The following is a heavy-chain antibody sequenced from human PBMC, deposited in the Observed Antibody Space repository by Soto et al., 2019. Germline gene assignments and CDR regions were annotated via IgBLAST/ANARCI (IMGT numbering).Heavy chain of an antibody. CDR1: GGALTSYP. Sequence: QVRLEQSGAEVKKPGSSVRVSCQASGGALTSYPIHWVRQAPGQGLEWMGVIDPIVDTSNLAENCKTRLTLTADTSTKTVYLYLISLRSDDTAIYFCATYPRPYKWTDIWGRGTQLTVSS. CDR2: IDPIVDTS. J-gene: IGHJ4*02. CDR3: ATYPRPYKWTDI. D-gene: IGHD1-20*01. V-gene: IGHV1-69*06.